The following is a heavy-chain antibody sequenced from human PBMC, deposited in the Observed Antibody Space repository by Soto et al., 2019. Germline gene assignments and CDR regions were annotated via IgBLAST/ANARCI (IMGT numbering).Heavy chain of an antibody. D-gene: IGHD3-10*01. CDR2: INAGNGNT. J-gene: IGHJ6*02. CDR3: ARDQGWVTMVRGAYSGNYYYGMDV. V-gene: IGHV1-3*01. Sequence: GASVKVSCKASGYTFTSYAMHWVRQAPGQRLEWMGWINAGNGNTKYSQKFQGRVTITRDTSANTAYMELSSLRSEDTAVYYCARDQGWVTMVRGAYSGNYYYGMDVWGQGTTVTVSS. CDR1: GYTFTSYA.